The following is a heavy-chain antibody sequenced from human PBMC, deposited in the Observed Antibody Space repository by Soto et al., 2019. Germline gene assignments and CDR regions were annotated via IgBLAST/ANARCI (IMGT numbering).Heavy chain of an antibody. Sequence: ASVKVSCKASGYTFTSYDINWVRQATGQGLEWMGWMNPNSGNTGYAQKFQGRVTMTRNTSISTAYMELSSLRSEDTAVYYCARGYMTYYDFWSDYYDNWFDPWGQGTLVTVSS. V-gene: IGHV1-8*01. CDR2: MNPNSGNT. CDR1: GYTFTSYD. CDR3: ARGYMTYYDFWSDYYDNWFDP. J-gene: IGHJ5*02. D-gene: IGHD3-3*01.